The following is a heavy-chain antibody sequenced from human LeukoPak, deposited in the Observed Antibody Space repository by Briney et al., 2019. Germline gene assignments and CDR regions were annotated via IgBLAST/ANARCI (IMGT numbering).Heavy chain of an antibody. CDR2: ISSSSSYI. Sequence: PGGSLGLSCAASGFTFNSYNMDWVRQAPGKGLEWVSSISSSSSYIKYADSVKGRFTISRDNAKNSLYLQMNSLRAEDTAMYYCATMGGPTGGDYFDYWGQGTLVTVSS. CDR1: GFTFNSYN. V-gene: IGHV3-21*01. CDR3: ATMGGPTGGDYFDY. J-gene: IGHJ4*02. D-gene: IGHD3-16*01.